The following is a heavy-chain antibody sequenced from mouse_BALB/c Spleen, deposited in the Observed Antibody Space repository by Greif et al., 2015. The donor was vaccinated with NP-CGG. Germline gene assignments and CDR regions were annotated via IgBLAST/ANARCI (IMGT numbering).Heavy chain of an antibody. CDR1: GYSITSGYY. V-gene: IGHV3-6*02. J-gene: IGHJ4*01. CDR3: ASGGNYDRYAMDY. D-gene: IGHD2-1*01. Sequence: VQLQQPGPGLVKPSQSLSLTCSVTGYSITSGYYWNWIRQFPGNKLEWMGYISYDGSSNYNPSLKNRISITRDTSKNQFCLKLNSVTTEDTATYYCASGGNYDRYAMDYWGQGTSVTVSS. CDR2: ISYDGSS.